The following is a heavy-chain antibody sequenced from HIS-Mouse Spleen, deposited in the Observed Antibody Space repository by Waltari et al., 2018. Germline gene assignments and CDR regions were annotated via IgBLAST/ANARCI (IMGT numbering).Heavy chain of an antibody. J-gene: IGHJ2*01. CDR3: AREIPYSSSWYDWYFDL. V-gene: IGHV4-39*07. D-gene: IGHD6-13*01. CDR2: IYYSGST. CDR1: GGSIRSSSYY. Sequence: QLQLQESGPGLVKPSETLSLPCTVSGGSIRSSSYYLGWTRQPPGKGLEWIGSIYYSGSTDYNPSLKSRVTISVDTSKNQFSLKLSSVTAADTAVYYCAREIPYSSSWYDWYFDLWGRGTLVTVSS.